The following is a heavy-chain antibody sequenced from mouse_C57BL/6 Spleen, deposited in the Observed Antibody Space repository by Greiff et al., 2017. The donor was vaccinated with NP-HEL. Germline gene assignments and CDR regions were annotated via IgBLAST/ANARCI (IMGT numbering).Heavy chain of an antibody. CDR2: INPSTGGT. J-gene: IGHJ2*01. D-gene: IGHD3-3*01. Sequence: VQLKESGPELVKPGASVKISCKASGYSFTGYYMNWVKQSPEKSLEWIGEINPSTGGTTYNQKFKAKATLTVDKSSSTAYMQLKSLTSEDSAVYYCARLGQYYFDYWGQGTTLTVSS. V-gene: IGHV1-42*01. CDR3: ARLGQYYFDY. CDR1: GYSFTGYY.